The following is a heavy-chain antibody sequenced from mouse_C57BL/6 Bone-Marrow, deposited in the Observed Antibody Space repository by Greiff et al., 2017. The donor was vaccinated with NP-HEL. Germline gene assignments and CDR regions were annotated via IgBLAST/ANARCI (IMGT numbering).Heavy chain of an antibody. V-gene: IGHV1-47*01. D-gene: IGHD2-1*01. CDR3: ARGVNYWYYFDY. CDR2: FHPYNDDT. J-gene: IGHJ2*01. CDR1: GYTFTTYP. Sequence: VKLQESGAELVKPGASVKMSCKASGYTFTTYPLEWVKQNHGKSLEWIGNFHPYNDDTEYNEKFKNKATLTVEKSSSTVYLELSRLTSDDSSVYYCARGVNYWYYFDYWGQGTTLTVSS.